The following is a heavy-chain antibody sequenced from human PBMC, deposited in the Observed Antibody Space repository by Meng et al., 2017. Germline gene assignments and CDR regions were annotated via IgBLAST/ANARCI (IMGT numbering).Heavy chain of an antibody. CDR3: ARSPHDVDYGDADAFDI. J-gene: IGHJ3*02. V-gene: IGHV3-23*01. Sequence: GESLKISCAASGFTFSSFAMSWVRQAPGKGLEWVSGISGNGGGTFYADSVKGRFSLSRDNSKNTLYLQMNSLRAEDTAVYYCARSPHDVDYGDADAFDIWGQGTMVTVSS. D-gene: IGHD4-17*01. CDR1: GFTFSSFA. CDR2: ISGNGGGT.